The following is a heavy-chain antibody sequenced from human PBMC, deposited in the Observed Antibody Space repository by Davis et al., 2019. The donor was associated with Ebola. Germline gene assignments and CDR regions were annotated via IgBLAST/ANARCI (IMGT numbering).Heavy chain of an antibody. CDR3: ARRIYSAYDLGYFDS. CDR2: IHYSGST. CDR1: GGSISSYY. J-gene: IGHJ4*02. Sequence: SETLSLTCIVSGGSISSYYWSWIRQSPGKGLEWIGYIHYSGSTNYNPSLESRITMSVDTSNNHISLKLSSVTAADTAVYYCARRIYSAYDLGYFDSWGQGSLVTVSS. V-gene: IGHV4-59*08. D-gene: IGHD5-12*01.